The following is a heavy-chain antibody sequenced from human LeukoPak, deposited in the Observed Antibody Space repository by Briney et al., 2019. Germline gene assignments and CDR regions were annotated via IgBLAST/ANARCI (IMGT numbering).Heavy chain of an antibody. J-gene: IGHJ4*02. Sequence: GGSLRLSCAASGFTFSSYAMSWVRQAPGKGLEWVSCISSSSSYIYYTDSVKGRFTISRDNAKNSLTLQMNSLRAEDTAVYYCARDLKYYDSSGFDYWGQGTLVTVSS. V-gene: IGHV3-21*01. CDR1: GFTFSSYA. D-gene: IGHD3-22*01. CDR2: ISSSSSYI. CDR3: ARDLKYYDSSGFDY.